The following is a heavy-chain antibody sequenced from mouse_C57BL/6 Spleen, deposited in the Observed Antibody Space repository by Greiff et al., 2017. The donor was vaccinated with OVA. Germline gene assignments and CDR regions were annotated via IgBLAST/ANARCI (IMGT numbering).Heavy chain of an antibody. CDR1: GYTFTSYW. CDR3: ARPITTVVATEYYFDY. D-gene: IGHD1-1*01. CDR2: IYPGSGST. V-gene: IGHV1-55*01. J-gene: IGHJ2*01. Sequence: QVQLQQPGAELVKPGASVKMSCKASGYTFTSYWITWVKQRPGQGLEWIGDIYPGSGSTNYNEKFKSKATLTVDTSSSTAYMQLSSLTSEDSAVYDGARPITTVVATEYYFDYWGKGTTLTVSS.